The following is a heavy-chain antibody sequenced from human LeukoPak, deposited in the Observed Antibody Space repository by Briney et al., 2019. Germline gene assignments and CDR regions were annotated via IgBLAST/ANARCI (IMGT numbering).Heavy chain of an antibody. CDR1: GYTFTSYA. Sequence: ASVRVSCKASGYTFTSYAMHWVRQAPGQRLEWMGWINAGNGNTKYSQKFQGRVTITRDTSASTAYMELSSLRSEDTAVYYCARDRTYNWFDPWGQGTLVTVSS. V-gene: IGHV1-3*01. CDR2: INAGNGNT. J-gene: IGHJ5*02. CDR3: ARDRTYNWFDP.